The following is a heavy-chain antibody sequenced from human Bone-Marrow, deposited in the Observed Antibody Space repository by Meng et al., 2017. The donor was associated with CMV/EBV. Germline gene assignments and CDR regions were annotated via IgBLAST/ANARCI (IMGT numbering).Heavy chain of an antibody. V-gene: IGHV3-64*02. Sequence: GGSLRLSCAASGFTFSSYAMHWVRQAPGKGLEYVSAISSNGGSTYYADSVKGRFTISRDNSKNTLYLQMGSLRAEDMAVYYCARVGCSSTSCLAEYVQHWGQGTLVTVSS. CDR3: ARVGCSSTSCLAEYVQH. CDR2: ISSNGGST. D-gene: IGHD2-2*01. J-gene: IGHJ1*01. CDR1: GFTFSSYA.